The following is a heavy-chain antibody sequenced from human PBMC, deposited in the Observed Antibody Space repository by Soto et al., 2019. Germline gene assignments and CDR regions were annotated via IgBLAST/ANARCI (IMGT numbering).Heavy chain of an antibody. CDR3: ARGYDFWSGFTLNTRHINHWFHX. V-gene: IGHV4-61*01. CDR1: GGSVSSGSYY. CDR2: IYYSGST. J-gene: IGHJ5*02. D-gene: IGHD3-3*01. Sequence: SETLSLTFTVSGGSVSSGSYYWSWIRQPPGKGLEWIGYIYYSGSTNYNPSLKSRVTISVDTSKNQFSLKLSSVTAADTAVYYCARGYDFWSGFTLNTRHINHWFHXWGQATLFTVSX.